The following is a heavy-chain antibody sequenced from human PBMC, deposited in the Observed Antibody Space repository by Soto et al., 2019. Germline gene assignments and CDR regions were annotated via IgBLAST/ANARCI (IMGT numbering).Heavy chain of an antibody. J-gene: IGHJ4*02. CDR2: IYYSGAT. V-gene: IGHV4-30-4*01. CDR3: ARDRRGYGRYDY. D-gene: IGHD5-12*01. Sequence: QVQLLESGPGLVKPSQTLSLTCTVSGGSISSGDFYWTWIRQPPGKGLEWIGYIYYSGATYYNPSLESGVTLSVDTSKNQFSLRLSSVTAADTAVYYCARDRRGYGRYDYWGQGTLVTVSS. CDR1: GGSISSGDFY.